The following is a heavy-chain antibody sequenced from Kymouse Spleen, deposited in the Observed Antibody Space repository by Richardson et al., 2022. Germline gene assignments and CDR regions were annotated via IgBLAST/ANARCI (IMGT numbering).Heavy chain of an antibody. CDR2: ISWNSGSI. CDR3: AKALAAAGTGYYYYGMDV. D-gene: IGHD6-13*01. J-gene: IGHJ6*02. CDR1: GFTFDDYA. V-gene: IGHV3-9*01. Sequence: EVQLVESGGGLVQPGRSLRLSCAASGFTFDDYAMHWVRQAPGKGLEWVSGISWNSGSIGYADSVKGRFTISRDNAKNSLYLQMNSLRAEDTALYYCAKALAAAGTGYYYYGMDVWGQGTTVTVSS.